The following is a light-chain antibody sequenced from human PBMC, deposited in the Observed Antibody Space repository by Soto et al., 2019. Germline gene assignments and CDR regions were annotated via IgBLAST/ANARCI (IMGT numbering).Light chain of an antibody. J-gene: IGKJ1*01. CDR2: VAS. CDR1: QDIGIN. V-gene: IGKV1-17*01. CDR3: LQHNAHPWT. Sequence: DIQMTQSPSSLSASVGDRVTMTCRASQDIGINLGWFQQKPGKAPKRLIYVASSLQSGVPSRFSGSGSGTEFTLTISSLQPEDFASSFCLQHNAHPWTFGQGTKVEV.